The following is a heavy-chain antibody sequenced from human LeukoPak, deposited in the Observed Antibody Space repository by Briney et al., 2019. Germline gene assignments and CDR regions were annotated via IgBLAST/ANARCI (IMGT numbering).Heavy chain of an antibody. CDR2: MDYSGST. J-gene: IGHJ2*01. CDR1: GGSISDYY. V-gene: IGHV4-59*08. D-gene: IGHD2-21*01. Sequence: SETLSLTCTVSGGSISDYYWTWIRQSPGTGLEWIGYMDYSGSTAYNPSLKSRVTISIDTSKKQFSLKLSSVTAADTAVYYCARVGENWYFDLWGRGTLVTVSS. CDR3: ARVGENWYFDL.